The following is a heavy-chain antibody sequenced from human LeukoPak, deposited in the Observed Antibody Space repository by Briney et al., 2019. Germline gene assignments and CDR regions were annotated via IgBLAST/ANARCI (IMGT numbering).Heavy chain of an antibody. D-gene: IGHD2-2*02. Sequence: GGSLRLSCAASGFTLSTYWMSWVRQAPGKGLEWVANIKQDGSEKYYVDSVKGRFAISRDNAKNSLYLQMNSLRAEDTAVYYCARDEGHCSSTSCYSYMDVWGKGTTVTVSS. J-gene: IGHJ6*03. CDR1: GFTLSTYW. CDR2: IKQDGSEK. V-gene: IGHV3-7*01. CDR3: ARDEGHCSSTSCYSYMDV.